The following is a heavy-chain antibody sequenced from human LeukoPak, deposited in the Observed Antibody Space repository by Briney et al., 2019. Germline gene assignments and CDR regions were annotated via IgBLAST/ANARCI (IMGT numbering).Heavy chain of an antibody. J-gene: IGHJ6*02. CDR1: GGTFSSYA. D-gene: IGHD3-3*01. CDR3: ARDDFWSGYNEYYYYGMDV. Sequence: EASVKVSCTASGGTFSSYAISWVRQAPGQGLEWMGGIIPIFGTANYAQKFQGRVTITADESTSTAYMELSSLRSEDTAVYYCARDDFWSGYNEYYYYGMDVWGQGTTVTVSS. V-gene: IGHV1-69*13. CDR2: IIPIFGTA.